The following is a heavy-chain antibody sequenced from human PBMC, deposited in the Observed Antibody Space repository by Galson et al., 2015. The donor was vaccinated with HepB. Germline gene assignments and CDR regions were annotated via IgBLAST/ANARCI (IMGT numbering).Heavy chain of an antibody. Sequence: SLRLSCAASGFTFSSYWMSWVRQAPGKGPEWVANIKQDGSEKYYVDSVKGRFTISRDNAKNSLYLQMNSLRAEDTAVYYCARVDYDSSGCRRGYFDLWGRGTLVTVSS. CDR3: ARVDYDSSGCRRGYFDL. V-gene: IGHV3-7*03. J-gene: IGHJ2*01. D-gene: IGHD3-22*01. CDR1: GFTFSSYW. CDR2: IKQDGSEK.